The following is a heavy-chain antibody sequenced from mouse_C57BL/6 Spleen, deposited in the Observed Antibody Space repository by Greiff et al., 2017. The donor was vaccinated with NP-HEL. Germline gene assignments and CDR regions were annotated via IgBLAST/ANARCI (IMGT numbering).Heavy chain of an antibody. Sequence: QVQLQQSGAELVKPGASVKLSCKASGYTFTSYWMQWVKQRPGQGLEWIGEIDPSDSYTNYNQKFKGKATLTVDTSSSTAYMQLSSLTSEDSAVYYCARWRDQAPLFYWGKGTLVTVSA. CDR2: IDPSDSYT. V-gene: IGHV1-50*01. J-gene: IGHJ3*01. D-gene: IGHD2-3*01. CDR1: GYTFTSYW. CDR3: ARWRDQAPLFY.